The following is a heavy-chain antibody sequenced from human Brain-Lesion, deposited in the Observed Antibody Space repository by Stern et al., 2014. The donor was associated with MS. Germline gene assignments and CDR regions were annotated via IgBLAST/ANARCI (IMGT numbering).Heavy chain of an antibody. CDR1: GGSISSGGYY. CDR2: IFNSGSP. V-gene: IGHV4-61*02. D-gene: IGHD2-2*01. CDR3: ARGRVVPGFQYYATDV. J-gene: IGHJ6*02. Sequence: QVQLQESGPGLVKPSQTLSLSCTVSGGSISSGGYYWSWIRQPAGKGREWIGRIFNSGSPSSTPPPKSRVTISIDPSKTQFSLRLNSRPAADTAVYYCARGRVVPGFQYYATDVWGQGTTVIVSS.